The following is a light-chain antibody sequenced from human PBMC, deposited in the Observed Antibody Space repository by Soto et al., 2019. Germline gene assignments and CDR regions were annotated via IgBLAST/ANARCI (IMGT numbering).Light chain of an antibody. CDR1: SSDVGFYNY. V-gene: IGLV2-14*01. CDR3: SSYTSRSTVV. J-gene: IGLJ2*01. CDR2: EVS. Sequence: QSALTQPASVSGSPGQSITISCTGTSSDVGFYNYVSWYQQHPGTAPNLMIYEVSNRPSGVSHRFSGSKSGNTASLTISGLQAEDEANYYCSSYTSRSTVVFGGGTKVTVL.